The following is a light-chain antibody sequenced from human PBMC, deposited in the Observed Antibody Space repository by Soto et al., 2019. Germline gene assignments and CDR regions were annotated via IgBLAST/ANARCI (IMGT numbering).Light chain of an antibody. Sequence: EIVLTQSPGILSLSPGERATLSCRASQTVSGNYLAWYQQKPGQSPRLLIYGSSDRATGIPDRFSGSGSGTDFTLNINSVEPEDFAVYYCQQYGSSPPYTFGQGTTLEI. CDR2: GSS. J-gene: IGKJ2*01. V-gene: IGKV3-20*01. CDR3: QQYGSSPPYT. CDR1: QTVSGNY.